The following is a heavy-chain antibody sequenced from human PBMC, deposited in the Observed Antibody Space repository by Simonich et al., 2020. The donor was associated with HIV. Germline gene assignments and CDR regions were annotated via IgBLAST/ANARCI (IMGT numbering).Heavy chain of an antibody. J-gene: IGHJ4*02. CDR3: ARRDRELILYFDY. D-gene: IGHD3-3*01. Sequence: QVQLQQWGAGLLKPSATLSLTCAVYGGSFSGYYWSWIRQPPGKGLEWIGESNHSGITNYKSSLNSRATISVDKSKNQFSLKLSSVTAADTASYYCARRDRELILYFDYWGQGNLVTVSS. CDR1: GGSFSGYY. V-gene: IGHV4-34*01. CDR2: SNHSGIT.